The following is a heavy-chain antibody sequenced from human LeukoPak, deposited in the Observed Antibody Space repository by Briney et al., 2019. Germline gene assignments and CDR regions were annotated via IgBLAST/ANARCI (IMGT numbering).Heavy chain of an antibody. J-gene: IGHJ4*02. Sequence: PSETLSPTCPVPGGSISSYYWSWIRQPPGKGLGWIGYIYYSGSTNYNPSLKSRVTISVDTSKTQFSLKLSSVTAADTAVYYCARRGSYRPYYFDYWGQGTLVTVSS. CDR2: IYYSGST. CDR3: ARRGSYRPYYFDY. V-gene: IGHV4-59*01. D-gene: IGHD3-16*02. CDR1: GGSISSYY.